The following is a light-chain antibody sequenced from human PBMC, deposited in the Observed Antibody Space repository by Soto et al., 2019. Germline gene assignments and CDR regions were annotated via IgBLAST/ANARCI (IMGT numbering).Light chain of an antibody. V-gene: IGKV3D-20*01. CDR1: QSVRSSY. CDR3: QQYGSSPIT. J-gene: IGKJ5*01. CDR2: DAS. Sequence: EIVLTQSPATLSLSPGERATLSCGASQSVRSSYLAWYQQKPGLAPRLLIYDASSRATGIPDRFSGSGSGTDFTLTISRLDPEDFAVYYCQQYGSSPITFGQGTRLE.